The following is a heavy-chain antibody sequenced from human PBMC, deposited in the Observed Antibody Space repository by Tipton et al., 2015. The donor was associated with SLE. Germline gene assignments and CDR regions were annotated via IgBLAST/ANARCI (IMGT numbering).Heavy chain of an antibody. CDR3: AKEKGGEMTVSGAFDY. Sequence: SLRLSCAASGFTFSTYGMHWVRQAPGKGLEWVALISYDGSNKYYADSVKGRFTISRDNSKNTLHLQMNSLRPVDTAVYYCAKEKGGEMTVSGAFDYWGQGSLVSVSS. CDR2: ISYDGSNK. D-gene: IGHD6-19*01. J-gene: IGHJ4*02. V-gene: IGHV3-30*18. CDR1: GFTFSTYG.